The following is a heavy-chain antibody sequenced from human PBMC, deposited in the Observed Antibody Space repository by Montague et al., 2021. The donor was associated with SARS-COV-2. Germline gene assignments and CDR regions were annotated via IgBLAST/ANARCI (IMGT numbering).Heavy chain of an antibody. Sequence: SETLSPTCAVYGGSFSGYYWSWIRQPPGKGLEWIGEINHSGSTNYNPSLESRVTISVDTSKNQFSLKLSSVTAADTAVYYCARGYDYVWGSYRYLHWFDPWGQGTLVTVSS. V-gene: IGHV4-34*01. D-gene: IGHD3-16*02. CDR3: ARGYDYVWGSYRYLHWFDP. CDR1: GGSFSGYY. J-gene: IGHJ5*02. CDR2: INHSGST.